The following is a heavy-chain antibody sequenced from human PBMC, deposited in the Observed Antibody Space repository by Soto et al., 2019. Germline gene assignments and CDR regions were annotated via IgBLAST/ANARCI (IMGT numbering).Heavy chain of an antibody. J-gene: IGHJ6*02. CDR1: GGTFSRYA. D-gene: IGHD3-10*01. Sequence: SVKVSCKASGGTFSRYAISWVRQAPGQGLEWMGGIIPIFGTANYAQKFQGRVTITSDESTSTAYMELSSLRSEDTAVYYCARRDYYGSGSYYSHYYYYGMDVWGQGTTVTVSS. CDR2: IIPIFGTA. V-gene: IGHV1-69*13. CDR3: ARRDYYGSGSYYSHYYYYGMDV.